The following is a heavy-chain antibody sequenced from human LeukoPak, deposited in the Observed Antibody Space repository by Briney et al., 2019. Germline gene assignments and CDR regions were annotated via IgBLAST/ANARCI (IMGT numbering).Heavy chain of an antibody. J-gene: IGHJ3*02. Sequence: ASVKVSCKASGYTFTGYYMHWVRQAPGQGLEWMGWINPNSGGTNYAQKLQGRITMTRDTSISTAYMELSRLRSDDTAMYYCARSYYYDYSGYYADAFDIWGQGTMVTVSS. CDR3: ARSYYYDYSGYYADAFDI. D-gene: IGHD3-22*01. CDR2: INPNSGGT. V-gene: IGHV1-2*02. CDR1: GYTFTGYY.